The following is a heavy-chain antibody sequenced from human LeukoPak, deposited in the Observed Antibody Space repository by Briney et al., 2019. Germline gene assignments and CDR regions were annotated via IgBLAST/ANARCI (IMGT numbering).Heavy chain of an antibody. J-gene: IGHJ6*03. V-gene: IGHV4-61*09. D-gene: IGHD3-10*01. CDR3: ARGRVRGQAINMIRGNYDNNYYMDV. CDR2: IYTTGST. CDR1: GGSISSSSYY. Sequence: PSETLSLTCTVSGGSISSSSYYCNWIRQPAGKGLEWIGNIYTTGSTNYNSSLKSRVTMSVDTSKNQFSLKLSSVTAADTAVYYCARGRVRGQAINMIRGNYDNNYYMDVWGKGTTVTISS.